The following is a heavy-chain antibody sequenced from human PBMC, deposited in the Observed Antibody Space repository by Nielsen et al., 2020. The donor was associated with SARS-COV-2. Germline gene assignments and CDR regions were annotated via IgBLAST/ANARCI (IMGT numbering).Heavy chain of an antibody. CDR2: IDPSDSYT. J-gene: IGHJ6*03. CDR1: GYSFTSYW. Sequence: GESLKISCQGSGYSFTSYWISWVRQMPGKGLEWMGRIDPSDSYTNYSPSFQGHVTISADKSISTAYLQWSSLKASDTAMYYCARHGDGYSYGSHYYMDVWGKGTTVTVSS. V-gene: IGHV5-10-1*01. D-gene: IGHD5-18*01. CDR3: ARHGDGYSYGSHYYMDV.